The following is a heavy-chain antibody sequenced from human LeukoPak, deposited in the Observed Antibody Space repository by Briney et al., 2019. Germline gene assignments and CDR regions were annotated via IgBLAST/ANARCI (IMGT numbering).Heavy chain of an antibody. CDR1: GFTFDDYG. CDR3: ARWEYICSGGSCYLDY. V-gene: IGHV3-20*01. J-gene: IGHJ4*02. Sequence: GGSLRLSCAASGFTFDDYGMSWVRQAPGKGLEWVSGINWNGGSTGYADSVKGRFTISRDNAKNSLYLQMNSLRAEDTALYHCARWEYICSGGSCYLDYWAREPWSPSPQ. CDR2: INWNGGST. D-gene: IGHD2-15*01.